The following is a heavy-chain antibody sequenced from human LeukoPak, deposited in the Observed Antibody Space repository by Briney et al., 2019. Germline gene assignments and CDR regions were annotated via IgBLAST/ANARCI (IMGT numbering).Heavy chain of an antibody. CDR2: ISSSSSYI. CDR3: AREGMTTRPLLFDP. CDR1: GFTVSSTY. Sequence: GGSLRLSCAASGFTVSSTYMSWVHQAPGKGLEWVSSISSSSSYIYYADSVKGRFTISRDNAKNSLYLQMNSLRAEDTAVYYCAREGMTTRPLLFDPWGQGTLVTVSS. V-gene: IGHV3-21*01. D-gene: IGHD4-11*01. J-gene: IGHJ5*02.